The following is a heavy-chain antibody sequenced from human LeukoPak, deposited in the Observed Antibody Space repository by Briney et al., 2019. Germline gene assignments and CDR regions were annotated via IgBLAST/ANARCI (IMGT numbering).Heavy chain of an antibody. CDR2: IYSGGST. V-gene: IGHV3-53*01. J-gene: IGHJ4*02. CDR3: VKARYFDWELNFDY. CDR1: GGSISSSSYY. D-gene: IGHD3-9*01. Sequence: PSETLSLTCTVSGGSISSSSYYWGWIRQPPGKGLEWVSVIYSGGSTYYADSVKGRFTISRDNSKGTLYLQMNNLRGEDTAAYYCVKARYFDWELNFDYWGQGALVTVSS.